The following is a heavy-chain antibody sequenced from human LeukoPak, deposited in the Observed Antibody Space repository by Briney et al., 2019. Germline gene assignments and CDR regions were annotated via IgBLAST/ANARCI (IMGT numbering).Heavy chain of an antibody. CDR1: GFTFSSYW. V-gene: IGHV3-30*18. D-gene: IGHD3-22*01. CDR2: ISYDGSNK. Sequence: GGSLRLSCAASGFTFSSYWMTWVRQAPGKGLEWVAVISYDGSNKYYADSVKGRFTISRDNSKNTLYLQMNSLRAEDTAVYYCAKDLLTEYYYDSSGLGSLGLDYWGQGTLVTVSS. J-gene: IGHJ4*02. CDR3: AKDLLTEYYYDSSGLGSLGLDY.